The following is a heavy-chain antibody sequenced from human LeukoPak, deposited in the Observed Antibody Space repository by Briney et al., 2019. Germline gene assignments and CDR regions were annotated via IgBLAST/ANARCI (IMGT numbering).Heavy chain of an antibody. J-gene: IGHJ4*02. Sequence: GGSLRLSCAASGFTFSNSAMNWVRQVPGKGLEWVSSIDYDSSHIYYAASVRGRFTVSRDNARNSVYLQMNSLRVEDTAVYYCARDPLRYLRVGHYDYWGQGTLVAVSS. CDR2: IDYDSSHI. CDR1: GFTFSNSA. D-gene: IGHD3-9*01. CDR3: ARDPLRYLRVGHYDY. V-gene: IGHV3-21*01.